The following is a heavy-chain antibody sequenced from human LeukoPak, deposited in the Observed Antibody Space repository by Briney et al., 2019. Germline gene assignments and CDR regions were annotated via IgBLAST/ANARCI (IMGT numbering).Heavy chain of an antibody. CDR3: ARDRDGSGRSFDY. V-gene: IGHV3-48*04. D-gene: IGHD3-10*01. CDR2: ISGSSSTI. CDR1: GFTFSSYA. J-gene: IGHJ4*02. Sequence: GGSLRLSCAASGFTFSSYAMNWVRQAPGKGLEWVSYISGSSSTIHYADSVKGRFTISRDNAKNSLYLRMNSLRAEDTAVYYCARDRDGSGRSFDYWGQGTLVTVSS.